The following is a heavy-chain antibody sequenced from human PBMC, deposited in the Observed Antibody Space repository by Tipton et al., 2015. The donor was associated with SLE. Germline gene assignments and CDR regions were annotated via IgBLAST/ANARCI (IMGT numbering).Heavy chain of an antibody. Sequence: QAQLVQSGAEVKKPGASEKVSCKASGYTFTSYYMHWVRQAPGQGLEWMGIINPSGGSTSYAQKFQGRVTMTRDTSTSTVYMELSSLRSEDTAVFFCAGDPGWVATAFDIWGQGTLVPVS. D-gene: IGHD5-12*01. CDR2: INPSGGST. V-gene: IGHV1-46*01. CDR1: GYTFTSYY. J-gene: IGHJ3*02. CDR3: AGDPGWVATAFDI.